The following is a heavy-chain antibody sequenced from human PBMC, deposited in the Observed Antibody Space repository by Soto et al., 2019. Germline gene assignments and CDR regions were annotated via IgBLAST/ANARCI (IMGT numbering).Heavy chain of an antibody. Sequence: SETLSLTCSVSGGSSSDKSYFWGWVRQSPGKGLEWIGSMYYSGSSYYNPSLKSRVAISVDTSKNQFSLKLSSVTAADTAVYYCARQGSGSFWFDPWGQGTLVTVSS. D-gene: IGHD3-10*01. CDR1: GGSSSDKSYF. CDR3: ARQGSGSFWFDP. CDR2: MYYSGSS. V-gene: IGHV4-39*01. J-gene: IGHJ5*02.